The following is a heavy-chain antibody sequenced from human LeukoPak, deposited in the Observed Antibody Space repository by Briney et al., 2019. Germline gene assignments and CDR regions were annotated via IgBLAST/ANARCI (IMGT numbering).Heavy chain of an antibody. Sequence: ASVKVSCKVSGYTLTELSMHWVRQAPGQGLEWMGIINPSGGSTSYAQKFQGRVTMTRDTSTSTVYMELSSLRSEDTAVYYCARESHYYGSGSYSSFDYWGQGTLVTVSS. V-gene: IGHV1-46*01. CDR1: GYTLTELS. CDR2: INPSGGST. D-gene: IGHD3-10*01. CDR3: ARESHYYGSGSYSSFDY. J-gene: IGHJ4*02.